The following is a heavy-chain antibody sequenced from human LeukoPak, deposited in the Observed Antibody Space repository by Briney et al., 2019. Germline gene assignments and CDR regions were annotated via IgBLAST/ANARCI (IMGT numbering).Heavy chain of an antibody. CDR3: ARDNRLIYGDFLDY. V-gene: IGHV1-2*02. Sequence: ASVKVSCKASGYTFTGYYMHWVRQDPGQGLEWMGWINPNSGGTNYAQKFQGRVTMTRDTSISTAYMELSRLRSDDTAVYYCARDNRLIYGDFLDYWGQGTLVTVSS. CDR1: GYTFTGYY. J-gene: IGHJ4*02. CDR2: INPNSGGT. D-gene: IGHD4-17*01.